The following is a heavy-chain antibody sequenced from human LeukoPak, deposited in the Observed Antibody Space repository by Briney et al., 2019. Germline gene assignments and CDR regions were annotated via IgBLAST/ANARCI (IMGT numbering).Heavy chain of an antibody. Sequence: PGGSLRLSCAASGFTFSNYWMHWVRQAPGKGRERVSRISRDGTITTYAGSVKGRFTISRDNAKNTLYLQMNSLRAEDTAVYYCARDYYDSRGYYSAAFDYWGQGTLVTVSS. CDR2: ISRDGTIT. CDR1: GFTFSNYW. J-gene: IGHJ4*02. V-gene: IGHV3-74*03. D-gene: IGHD3-22*01. CDR3: ARDYYDSRGYYSAAFDY.